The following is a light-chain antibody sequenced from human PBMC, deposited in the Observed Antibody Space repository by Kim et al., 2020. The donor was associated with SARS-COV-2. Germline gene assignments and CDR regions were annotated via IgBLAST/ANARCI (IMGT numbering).Light chain of an antibody. J-gene: IGKJ2*01. Sequence: SATVGYRVPRTCRASQSISSWLAWYQKKPGKSPKLLIYDASNVESGVPSRSSGSGSGTEFTLTISSLQHDDCATYYCQQHHSYPYSFGQGTKLEI. CDR3: QQHHSYPYS. V-gene: IGKV1-5*01. CDR1: QSISSW. CDR2: DAS.